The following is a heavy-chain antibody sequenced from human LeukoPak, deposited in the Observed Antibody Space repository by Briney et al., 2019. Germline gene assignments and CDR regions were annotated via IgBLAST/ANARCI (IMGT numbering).Heavy chain of an antibody. CDR2: IYYSGST. CDR1: GGSISSYY. V-gene: IGHV4-59*08. D-gene: IGHD3-10*01. CDR3: ARHEWKYRGVGAFDI. Sequence: SETLSLTCTVSGGSISSYYWSWIRQPPGKGLEWIGYIYYSGSTNYNPSLKSRVTISVDTSKNQFSLKLSSVTAADTAVYYCARHEWKYRGVGAFDIWGQGTMVTVSS. J-gene: IGHJ3*02.